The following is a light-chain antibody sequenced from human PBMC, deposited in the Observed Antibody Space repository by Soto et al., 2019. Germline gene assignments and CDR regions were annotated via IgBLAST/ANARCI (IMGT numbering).Light chain of an antibody. Sequence: QSVLTQPPSASGSPGQSVTISCTGTSSDVGGYNYVSWYQQHPGKAPKLMIYDVTKRPSGVPDRFSGSKSGNTASLTVSGLLAEDEADYYCSSYAGTHIVFGTGTKVTLL. V-gene: IGLV2-8*01. CDR2: DVT. J-gene: IGLJ1*01. CDR3: SSYAGTHIV. CDR1: SSDVGGYNY.